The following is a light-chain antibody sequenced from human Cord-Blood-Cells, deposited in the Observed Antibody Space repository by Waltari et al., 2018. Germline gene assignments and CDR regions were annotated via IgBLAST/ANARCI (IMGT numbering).Light chain of an antibody. J-gene: IGKJ3*01. Sequence: ELVLTQSPGTPSLSPGERATLPCRASQSVTSSYLAWYQQKPGQAPRLLINGASSRAPGIPDRFSGSGSGTDFTLTISRLEPEDVAVYYCQQYGSSPFTFGPGTKVDIK. V-gene: IGKV3-20*01. CDR2: GAS. CDR1: QSVTSSY. CDR3: QQYGSSPFT.